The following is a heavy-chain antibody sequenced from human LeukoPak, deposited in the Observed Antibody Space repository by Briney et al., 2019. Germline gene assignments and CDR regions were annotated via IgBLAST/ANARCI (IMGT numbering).Heavy chain of an antibody. V-gene: IGHV3-43*01. CDR1: GFTFDDYT. J-gene: IGHJ1*01. D-gene: IGHD2-15*01. CDR3: AKPGYCSGGSCYEYFQH. Sequence: GGSLRLSCAASGFTFDDYTMHWVRQAPGKGLEWVSLISWDGGSTYYADSVKGRFTISRDNSKNSPYLQMNSLRTEDTALYYCAKPGYCSGGSCYEYFQHWGQGTLVTVSS. CDR2: ISWDGGST.